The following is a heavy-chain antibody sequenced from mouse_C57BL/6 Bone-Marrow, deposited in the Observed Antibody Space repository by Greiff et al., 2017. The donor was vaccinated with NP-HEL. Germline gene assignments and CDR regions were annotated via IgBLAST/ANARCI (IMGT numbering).Heavy chain of an antibody. V-gene: IGHV1-81*01. CDR1: GYTFTSYG. D-gene: IGHD2-4*01. CDR3: ARRGITRHAMDY. CDR2: IYPRSGNT. Sequence: QVQLQQSGAELARPGASVKLSCKASGYTFTSYGISWVKQRTGQGLEWIGEIYPRSGNTYYNEKFKGKATLTADKSSSTAYMELRSLTSEDSAVYFCARRGITRHAMDYWGQGTSVTVSS. J-gene: IGHJ4*01.